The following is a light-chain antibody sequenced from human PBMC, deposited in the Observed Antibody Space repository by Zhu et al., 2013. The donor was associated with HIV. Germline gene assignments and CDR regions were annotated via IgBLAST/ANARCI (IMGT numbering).Light chain of an antibody. CDR1: QGISSY. J-gene: IGKJ1*01. Sequence: AIRMTQSPSSLSASTGDRVIITCRASQGISSYLAWYQQKPGKAPNLLIYAASTLQSGVPSRFSGSGSGTDFTLTISCLQSEDFATYYCQQYYSYPRTFGQGTKVEIK. CDR3: QQYYSYPRT. CDR2: AAS. V-gene: IGKV1-8*01.